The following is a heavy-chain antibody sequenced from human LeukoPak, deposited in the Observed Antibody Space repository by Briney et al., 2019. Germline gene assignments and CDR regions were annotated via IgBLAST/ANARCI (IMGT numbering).Heavy chain of an antibody. CDR2: RSSSSYT. V-gene: IGHV3-11*06. D-gene: IGHD2-21*01. CDR1: GFSFSDYS. CDR3: ARSLIADGAFDI. Sequence: PGGSLRLSCAASGFSFSDYSMSWIRQAPGKGLECISYRSSSSYTNYADSVKGRFTISRDNAKNSLYLQMNSLRAEDTAVYYCARSLIADGAFDIWGQGTMVTVSS. J-gene: IGHJ3*02.